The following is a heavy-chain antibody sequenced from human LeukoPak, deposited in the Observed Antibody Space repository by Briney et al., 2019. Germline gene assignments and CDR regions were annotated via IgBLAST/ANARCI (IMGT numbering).Heavy chain of an antibody. Sequence: GGSLRLSCAGSGFTFSSYSMIWVRQAPGKGLEWVSSIRGDSTETRHADSLMGRFTISRDNAKKSLYLQMNSLRAEDTAVYYCARGHFGVILDYWGQGTLVTVST. CDR1: GFTFSSYS. J-gene: IGHJ4*02. CDR2: IRGDSTET. CDR3: ARGHFGVILDY. V-gene: IGHV3-21*01. D-gene: IGHD3-3*01.